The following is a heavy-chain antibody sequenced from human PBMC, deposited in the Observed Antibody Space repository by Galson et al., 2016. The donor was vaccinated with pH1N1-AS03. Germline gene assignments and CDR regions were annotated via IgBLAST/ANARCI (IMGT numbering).Heavy chain of an antibody. V-gene: IGHV3-74*01. CDR1: GFIFSSDW. J-gene: IGHJ5*02. Sequence: SLRLSCAASGFIFSSDWMHWVRQVPGKGLVWVSRITSDGSSISYADAVKGRFTTSRDNAKNTLYLQMNSLRAEDTAVYYCARDKGGPVIGFDPWGQGTLVTVSS. D-gene: IGHD2/OR15-2a*01. CDR2: ITSDGSSI. CDR3: ARDKGGPVIGFDP.